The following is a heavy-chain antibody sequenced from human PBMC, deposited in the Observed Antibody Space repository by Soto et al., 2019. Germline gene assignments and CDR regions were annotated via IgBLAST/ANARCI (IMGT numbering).Heavy chain of an antibody. J-gene: IGHJ4*02. CDR3: TRANWYSEY. Sequence: QVQLQESGPGLVKPSETLSLTCTVSGVSISNNYWSWIRQPPGKGLEWIWYIYYNGNTNYNPSLKSRVTMSVDTSRNQISLKLTTVTAADTAVYYCTRANWYSEYWGQGTLVTVSS. D-gene: IGHD7-27*01. CDR2: IYYNGNT. V-gene: IGHV4-59*01. CDR1: GVSISNNY.